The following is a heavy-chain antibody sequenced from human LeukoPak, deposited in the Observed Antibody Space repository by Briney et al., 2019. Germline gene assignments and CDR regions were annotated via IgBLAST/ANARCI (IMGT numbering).Heavy chain of an antibody. CDR2: ISWNSGSI. V-gene: IGHV3-9*01. CDR1: GFTFDDYA. Sequence: GGSLRLSCAASGFTFDDYAMHWVRQAPGKGLEWVSGISWNSGSIGYADSVKGRFTISRDNAKNSLYLQMNSLRAEDTAVYYCARDGEDYYYDSSDYFDYWGQGNPGHRLL. D-gene: IGHD3-22*01. CDR3: ARDGEDYYYDSSDYFDY. J-gene: IGHJ4*02.